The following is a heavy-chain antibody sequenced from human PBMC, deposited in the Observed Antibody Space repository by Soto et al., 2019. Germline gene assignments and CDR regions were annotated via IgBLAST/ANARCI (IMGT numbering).Heavy chain of an antibody. D-gene: IGHD2-15*01. Sequence: ASVKVSCKASGYTFTSYAMHWVRQDPGQRLEWMGWINAGNGNTKYSQKFQGRVTITRDTSASTAYMELSSLRSEDTAVYYCARHHFYCTGGSCYLQAYHYYGLDVWGQGTTVTVSS. J-gene: IGHJ6*02. V-gene: IGHV1-3*01. CDR3: ARHHFYCTGGSCYLQAYHYYGLDV. CDR2: INAGNGNT. CDR1: GYTFTSYA.